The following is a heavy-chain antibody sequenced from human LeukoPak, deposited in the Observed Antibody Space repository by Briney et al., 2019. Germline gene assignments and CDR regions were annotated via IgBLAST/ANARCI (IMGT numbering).Heavy chain of an antibody. CDR2: INAGNGNT. J-gene: IGHJ4*02. D-gene: IGHD6-19*01. Sequence: ASVKVSFKASGYTFTSYAMHWVRQAPGQRLEWMGWINAGNGNTKYSQKFQGRVTITRDTSASTAYMELSSLRSEDTAVYYCARDQYSSGWYYFDYWGQGTLVTVSS. V-gene: IGHV1-3*01. CDR1: GYTFTSYA. CDR3: ARDQYSSGWYYFDY.